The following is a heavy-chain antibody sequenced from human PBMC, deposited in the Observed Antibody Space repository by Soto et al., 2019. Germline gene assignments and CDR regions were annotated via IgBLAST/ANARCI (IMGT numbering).Heavy chain of an antibody. CDR1: GFSLSSSGVG. CDR3: AHKGGRGAGMDV. J-gene: IGHJ6*02. D-gene: IGHD2-15*01. CDR2: IYWDGDK. Sequence: QITLKESGPTLVKPTQTLTLTCTFSGFSLSSSGVGVGWIRQPPGKAPEWLALIYWDGDKRYSPSLKTRLTITKDTSTNEVVLTMTNMDPVDTGTYYCAHKGGRGAGMDVWGQGTTVTVSS. V-gene: IGHV2-5*02.